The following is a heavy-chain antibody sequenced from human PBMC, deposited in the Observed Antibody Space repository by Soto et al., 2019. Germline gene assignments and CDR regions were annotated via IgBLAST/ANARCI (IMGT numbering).Heavy chain of an antibody. Sequence: EVQVVESGGGLVQPGGSLRLSCAASGFTFGTFWMSWVRQAPGKGLEWVANIKQDGSEKYYVDSLKGRFTISRDNAKNSLYLQMNSLRAEDTAVYYCAKDTSAGHDYWGQGTLFTVSS. D-gene: IGHD6-19*01. V-gene: IGHV3-7*05. CDR1: GFTFGTFW. J-gene: IGHJ4*02. CDR2: IKQDGSEK. CDR3: AKDTSAGHDY.